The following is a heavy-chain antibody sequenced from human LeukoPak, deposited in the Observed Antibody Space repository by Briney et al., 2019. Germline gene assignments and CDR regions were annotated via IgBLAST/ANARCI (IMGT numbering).Heavy chain of an antibody. V-gene: IGHV1-46*01. CDR2: INPSGRSP. CDR1: GYXFTSYY. Sequence: XXVRVSCTASGYXFTSYYMHWGRRAPGEGGGRMAIINPSGRSPSYSQNFHARVPMPRDMSTSTVYMELSSLRSEDTAVYYCARRSCAYYYMDVWGKGTTVTVSS. CDR3: ARRSCAYYYMDV. J-gene: IGHJ6*03.